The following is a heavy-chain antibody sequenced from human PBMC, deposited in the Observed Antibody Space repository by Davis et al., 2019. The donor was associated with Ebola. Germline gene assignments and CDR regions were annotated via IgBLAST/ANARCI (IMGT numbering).Heavy chain of an antibody. J-gene: IGHJ6*04. CDR2: IWYDGSNK. Sequence: GGSLRLSCAASGFTFSSYAMSWVRQAPGKGLEWVAVIWYDGSNKYYADSVKGRFTISRDNSKNTLYLQMNSLRAEDTAVYYCARDTSSSWYDEFLYYGMDVWGKGTTVTVSS. V-gene: IGHV3-33*08. CDR3: ARDTSSSWYDEFLYYGMDV. CDR1: GFTFSSYA. D-gene: IGHD6-13*01.